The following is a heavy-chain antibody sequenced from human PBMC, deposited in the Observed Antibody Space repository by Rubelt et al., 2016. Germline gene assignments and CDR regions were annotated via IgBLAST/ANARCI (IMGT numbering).Heavy chain of an antibody. Sequence: QVQLQESGPGLVKPSETLSLTCTVSGGSISSYYWSWIRQPPGKGLEWIGYIYYSGSTNYNPSLKSRVTLSVDSSKNQFSLKLSSVTAADTAVYYCARVELEPPYRWFTWGQGTLVTVSS. CDR2: IYYSGST. V-gene: IGHV4-59*01. J-gene: IGHJ4*02. CDR3: ARVELEPPYRWFT. D-gene: IGHD1-14*01. CDR1: GGSISSYY.